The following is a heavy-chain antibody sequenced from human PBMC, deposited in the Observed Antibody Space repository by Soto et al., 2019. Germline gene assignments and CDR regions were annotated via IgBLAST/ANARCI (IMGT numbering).Heavy chain of an antibody. J-gene: IGHJ4*02. D-gene: IGHD1-1*01. Sequence: GGSLRLSCAASGFIFSNYAMSWVRQAPGRGLEWVSAISGSGATKYYPDSVKGRFTISRDNSKNTLYLQMNNLRADDTAVYYCTKGGIPRRYNIPKVDFDYWGQGSLVTVSS. V-gene: IGHV3-23*01. CDR1: GFIFSNYA. CDR3: TKGGIPRRYNIPKVDFDY. CDR2: ISGSGATK.